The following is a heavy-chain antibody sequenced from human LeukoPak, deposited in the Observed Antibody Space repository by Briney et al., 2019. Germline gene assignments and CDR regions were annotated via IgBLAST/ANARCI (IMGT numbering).Heavy chain of an antibody. CDR3: AKSFYYDSSGYSDY. CDR2: IRFDGRNQ. V-gene: IGHV3-30*02. Sequence: GGSLRLPCVASGFTFSRFGIHWVRQAPGKGLEWVAYIRFDGRNQYYGDSVKGRFTISRDNSNNTLYLQMNSLRPEDTAVYYCAKSFYYDSSGYSDYWGQGTLVIVSS. J-gene: IGHJ4*02. CDR1: GFTFSRFG. D-gene: IGHD3-22*01.